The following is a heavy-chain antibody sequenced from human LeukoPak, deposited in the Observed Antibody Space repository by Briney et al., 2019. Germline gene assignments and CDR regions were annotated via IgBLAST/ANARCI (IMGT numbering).Heavy chain of an antibody. J-gene: IGHJ6*02. CDR1: GYTFTSYD. D-gene: IGHD4-4*01. Sequence: GASVKVSCKASGYTFTSYDIHWVRQATGQGLEWMGWVNPNSGNTGYAQKFQGRVTMTRNTSISTAYMELSSLRSDDTAVYYCARDRTTGYGMDVWGQGTTVTVSS. CDR3: ARDRTTGYGMDV. CDR2: VNPNSGNT. V-gene: IGHV1-8*01.